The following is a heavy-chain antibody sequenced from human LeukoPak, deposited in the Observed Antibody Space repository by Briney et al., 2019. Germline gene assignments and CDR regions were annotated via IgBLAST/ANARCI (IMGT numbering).Heavy chain of an antibody. CDR2: INQEGDQI. CDR1: GFTFNAYW. J-gene: IGHJ6*03. CDR3: ARVPSPGSGFPYYMDV. Sequence: GGSLRLSCAASGFTFNAYWMSWLRQAPGKGLEGVANINQEGDQIYYVDSVKGRFTISRDNAKKSLNLQMNSLRDEDTAVYYCARVPSPGSGFPYYMDVWGQGTTVSVSS. D-gene: IGHD3-10*01. V-gene: IGHV3-7*01.